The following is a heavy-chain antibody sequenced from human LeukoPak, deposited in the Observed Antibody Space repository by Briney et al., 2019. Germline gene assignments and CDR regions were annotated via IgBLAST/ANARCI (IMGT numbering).Heavy chain of an antibody. D-gene: IGHD3-22*01. V-gene: IGHV4-39*07. J-gene: IGHJ4*02. CDR3: AREPEYYYDSSGNRGDY. CDR1: GGSISSSSYY. Sequence: PSETLSLTCTVSGGSISSSSYYWGWIRQPPGKGLEWIGSIYYSGSTYYNPSLKSRVTISVDTSKNQFSLKLSSVTAADTAVYYCAREPEYYYDSSGNRGDYWGQGTLVTVSS. CDR2: IYYSGST.